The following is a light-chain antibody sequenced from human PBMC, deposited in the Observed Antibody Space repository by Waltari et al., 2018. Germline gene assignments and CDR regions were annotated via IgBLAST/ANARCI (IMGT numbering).Light chain of an antibody. Sequence: RIVHSDVKNCWYWCQQGPSESPRCIIYKVSEWDSGVAERLSGSGSGTDFTMKISRVEGEDVGVYYCMQGTHWPYTFGQGTKLETK. CDR3: MQGTHWPYT. J-gene: IGKJ2*01. CDR1: RIVHSDVKNC. CDR2: KVS. V-gene: IGKV2-30*02.